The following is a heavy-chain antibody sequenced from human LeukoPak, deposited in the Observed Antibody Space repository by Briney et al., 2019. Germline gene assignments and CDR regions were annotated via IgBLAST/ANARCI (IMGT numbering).Heavy chain of an antibody. CDR3: ARRLTIGAFDI. CDR2: INPSGGST. CDR1: GYTFTSCY. V-gene: IGHV1-46*01. Sequence: ASVKVSCKASGYTFTSCYMHWVRQAPGQGLEWMGIINPSGGSTSYAQKFQGRVTMTRDTSISTAYMELSRLRSDDTAVYYCARRLTIGAFDIWGQGTMVTVSS. J-gene: IGHJ3*02. D-gene: IGHD4-17*01.